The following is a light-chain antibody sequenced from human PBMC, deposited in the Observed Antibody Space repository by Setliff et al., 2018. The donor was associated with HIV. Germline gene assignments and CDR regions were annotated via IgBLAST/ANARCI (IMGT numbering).Light chain of an antibody. CDR2: AAS. Sequence: DVQMTQSPSSLSASVGDRVTITCRASHKIIDYLNWYHQKPGKAPKPLIYAASRLHSGVPARFSGSVYGTSFTLTISSLQPEDLGTYYCQQSYLTPTTFGQGTKVDIK. J-gene: IGKJ1*01. CDR1: HKIIDY. CDR3: QQSYLTPTT. V-gene: IGKV1-39*01.